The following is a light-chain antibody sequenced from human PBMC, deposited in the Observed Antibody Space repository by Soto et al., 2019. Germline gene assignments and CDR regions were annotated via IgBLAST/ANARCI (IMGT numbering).Light chain of an antibody. CDR1: QSVRDSH. Sequence: EIVLTQSPGTLSLSPGERATISCRASQSVRDSHLAWYQQKPGQAPSLLIYETSSRATGIPDRFRGSGSGTEFALTITRVEPEDVAMYFCQQYGSSPGTFGKGTKVDIK. CDR3: QQYGSSPGT. J-gene: IGKJ1*01. CDR2: ETS. V-gene: IGKV3-20*01.